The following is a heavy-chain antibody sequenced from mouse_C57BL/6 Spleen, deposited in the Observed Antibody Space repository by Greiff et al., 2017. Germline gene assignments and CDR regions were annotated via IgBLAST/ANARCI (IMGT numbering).Heavy chain of an antibody. CDR2: IWSDGSP. Sequence: LVAPSQSLSITCTVSGFSLTSYGVHWVRQPPGKGLEWLVVIWSDGSPTYNSALNSKLSISKDNSKSQVFLKMNSLQTDDAAMYYCARRGRWYPFDYWGQGTTLTVSS. CDR1: GFSLTSYG. D-gene: IGHD1-1*02. J-gene: IGHJ2*01. V-gene: IGHV2-6-2*01. CDR3: ARRGRWYPFDY.